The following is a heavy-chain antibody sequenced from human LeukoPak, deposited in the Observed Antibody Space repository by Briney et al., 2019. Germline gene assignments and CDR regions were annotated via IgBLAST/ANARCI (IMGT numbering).Heavy chain of an antibody. J-gene: IGHJ3*02. V-gene: IGHV4-34*01. CDR1: GGSFSGYY. CDR2: INHSGST. Sequence: SETLSLTCAVYGGSFSGYYWSWIRQPPGKGLEWIGEINHSGSTNYNPSLKSRVTISVDTSKNQFSLKLSSVTAADTAAYYCARGDGIARAFDIWGQGTMVTVSS. D-gene: IGHD6-13*01. CDR3: ARGDGIARAFDI.